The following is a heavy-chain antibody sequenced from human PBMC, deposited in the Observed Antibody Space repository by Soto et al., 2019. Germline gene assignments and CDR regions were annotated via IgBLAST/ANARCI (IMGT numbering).Heavy chain of an antibody. Sequence: GASVKVSCKASGGTFSSYAISWVRQAPGQGLEWMGGIIPIFGTANYAQKFQGRVTITADESTSTAYMELSSLRSEDTAVYYCARCLIVATNNYSFDYWGQGSLVNVSS. CDR3: ARCLIVATNNYSFDY. V-gene: IGHV1-69*13. D-gene: IGHD5-12*01. J-gene: IGHJ4*02. CDR2: IIPIFGTA. CDR1: GGTFSSYA.